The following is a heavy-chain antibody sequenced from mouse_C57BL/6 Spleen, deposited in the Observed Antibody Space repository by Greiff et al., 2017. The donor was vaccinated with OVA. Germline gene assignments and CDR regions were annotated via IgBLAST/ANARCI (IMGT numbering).Heavy chain of an antibody. Sequence: DVQLQESGTVLARPGASVKMSCKTSGYTFTSYWMHWVKQRPGQGLEWIGAIYPGNSDTSYNQKFKGKAKLTAVTSASTAYMELSSLTNEDSAVYYCTRRGLYGYHYYAMDYWGQGTSVTVSS. CDR3: TRRGLYGYHYYAMDY. CDR1: GYTFTSYW. CDR2: IYPGNSDT. D-gene: IGHD2-2*01. V-gene: IGHV1-5*01. J-gene: IGHJ4*01.